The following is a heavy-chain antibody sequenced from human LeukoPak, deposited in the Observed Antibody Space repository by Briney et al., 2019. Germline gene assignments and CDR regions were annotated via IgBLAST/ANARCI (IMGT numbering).Heavy chain of an antibody. D-gene: IGHD3-22*01. V-gene: IGHV1-18*01. J-gene: IGHJ4*02. CDR1: GYTFTSYG. CDR3: ARDVGYDSSGYSLTGQTQLNDY. Sequence: ASVKVSCKASGYTFTSYGISWVRQAPGQGLEWMGWISAYNGNTNYAQKLQGRVTMTTDTSTSTAYMELRSLRSDDTAVYYCARDVGYDSSGYSLTGQTQLNDYWGQGTLVTVSS. CDR2: ISAYNGNT.